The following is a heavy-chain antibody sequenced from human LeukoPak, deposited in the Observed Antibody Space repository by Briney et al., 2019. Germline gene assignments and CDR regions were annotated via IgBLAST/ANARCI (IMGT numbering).Heavy chain of an antibody. CDR2: INWNGGST. V-gene: IGHV3-20*04. Sequence: PGGSLRLSCAASGFTFDDYGMSWVRQAPGKGLEWVSGINWNGGSTGYADSVKGRFTISRDNAKNSLYLQMNSLRAEDTAVYYCAKDPLCPRSGGSCYLFSYWGQGTLVTVSS. CDR1: GFTFDDYG. J-gene: IGHJ4*02. D-gene: IGHD2-15*01. CDR3: AKDPLCPRSGGSCYLFSY.